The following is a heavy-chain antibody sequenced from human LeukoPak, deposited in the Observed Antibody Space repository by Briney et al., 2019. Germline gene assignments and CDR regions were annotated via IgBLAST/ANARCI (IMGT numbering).Heavy chain of an antibody. D-gene: IGHD3-22*01. J-gene: IGHJ4*02. V-gene: IGHV1-69*04. CDR2: IIPILGIA. CDR3: ASRGLLGYDSSGGGFDY. CDR1: GGTFSSYA. Sequence: SVKVSCKASGGTFSSYAISWVRQAPGQGLEWMGRIIPILGIANYAQKFQGRVTITADKSTSTAYMELSSLRSEDTAVYYCASRGLLGYDSSGGGFDYWGQGTLVTVSS.